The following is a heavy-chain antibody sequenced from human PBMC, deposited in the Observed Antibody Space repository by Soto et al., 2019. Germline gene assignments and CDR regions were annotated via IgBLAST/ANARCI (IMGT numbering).Heavy chain of an antibody. V-gene: IGHV4-30-4*01. CDR3: ARGSYYYDSSCYYHY. CDR1: GGSISSGDYY. CDR2: IYYSGST. D-gene: IGHD3-22*01. Sequence: SETLSLTCTVSGGSISSGDYYWSWIRQPPGKGVGRIGYIYYSGSTYYNPSLKSRVTISVDTSKNQFSLKLSSVTAADTAVYYCARGSYYYDSSCYYHYWGQGTLVTVSS. J-gene: IGHJ4*02.